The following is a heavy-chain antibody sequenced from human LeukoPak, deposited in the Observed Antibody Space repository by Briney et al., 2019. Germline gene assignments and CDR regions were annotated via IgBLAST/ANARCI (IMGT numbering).Heavy chain of an antibody. D-gene: IGHD3-22*01. CDR3: ARDREYYDSSGPFDY. J-gene: IGHJ4*02. Sequence: ALVKVSCKASGYTFTGYYMHWVRQAPGQGLEWMGWINPNSGGTNYAQKFQGRVTMTRDTSISTAYMELSRLRSDDTAVYYCARDREYYDSSGPFDYWGQGTLVTVSS. CDR2: INPNSGGT. CDR1: GYTFTGYY. V-gene: IGHV1-2*02.